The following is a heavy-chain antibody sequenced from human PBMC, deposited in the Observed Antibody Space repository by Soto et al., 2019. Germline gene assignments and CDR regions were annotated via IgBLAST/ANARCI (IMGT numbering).Heavy chain of an antibody. CDR3: ARDQYYNFWSGYYTGTPFDY. V-gene: IGHV1-3*01. CDR1: GYSFTSYA. Sequence: ASVKVSCKTSGYSFTSYAMHWVRQAPGQRLEWMGWINAGNDNTKYSQKFQGRVTITRDISASTGYMELSGPRSEDTAVYYCARDQYYNFWSGYYTGTPFDYWGQGTLVTVS. J-gene: IGHJ4*02. CDR2: INAGNDNT. D-gene: IGHD3-3*01.